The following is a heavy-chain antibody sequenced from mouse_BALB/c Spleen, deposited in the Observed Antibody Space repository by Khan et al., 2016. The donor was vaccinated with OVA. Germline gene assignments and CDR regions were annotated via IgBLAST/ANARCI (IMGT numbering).Heavy chain of an antibody. D-gene: IGHD1-1*01. V-gene: IGHV3-2*02. CDR3: ARTNYYGYAVDY. CDR1: GYSITTNYA. J-gene: IGHJ4*01. Sequence: EVELVESGPGLVKPSQSLSLTCTVTGYSITTNYAWDWIRQFPGNKLEWMGYISYSGSTSYNPSLKSRISITRDTSKNQFFLQLNSVTTEDTATXYCARTNYYGYAVDYWGQGTSVTVSA. CDR2: ISYSGST.